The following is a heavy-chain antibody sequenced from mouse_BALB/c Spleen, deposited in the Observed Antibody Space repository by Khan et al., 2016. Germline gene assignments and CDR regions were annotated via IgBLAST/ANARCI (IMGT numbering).Heavy chain of an antibody. CDR3: ARSPLYYYGSSYYFDY. J-gene: IGHJ2*01. V-gene: IGHV3-2*02. D-gene: IGHD1-1*01. Sequence: VQLKESGPGLVKPSQSLSLTCTVTGYSITSDYAWNWIRQFPGNKLEWMGYISYSGSTSYNPSLKSRISITRDTSKHQFFLQLNSVTTEDTAAYYCARSPLYYYGSSYYFDYWRHGTTLTVSS. CDR1: GYSITSDYA. CDR2: ISYSGST.